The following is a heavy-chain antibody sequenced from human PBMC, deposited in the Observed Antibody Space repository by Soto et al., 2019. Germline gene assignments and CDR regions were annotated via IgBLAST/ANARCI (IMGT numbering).Heavy chain of an antibody. D-gene: IGHD3-3*01. CDR3: AKGGFLESPNGY. J-gene: IGHJ4*02. Sequence: LRLSCAASGFTFTSYAMTWVRQAPGKGLEWVSGIRGTGDSPYYADPVKGRFTISKDNSNNTLYLQMNSLRAEDTAVYYCAKGGFLESPNGYWGQGTLVTVSS. V-gene: IGHV3-23*01. CDR1: GFTFTSYA. CDR2: IRGTGDSP.